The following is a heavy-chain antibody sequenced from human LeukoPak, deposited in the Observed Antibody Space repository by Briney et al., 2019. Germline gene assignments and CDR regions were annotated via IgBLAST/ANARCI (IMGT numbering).Heavy chain of an antibody. CDR3: ARDLYGDYEDY. J-gene: IGHJ4*02. D-gene: IGHD4-17*01. CDR2: MNPNSGNT. Sequence: ASVKVSCKASGYTFISSDIHWVRQATGQGLEWMGWMNPNSGNTGYAQKFQGRVTMTRDTSISTAYMELSRLRSDDTAVYYCARDLYGDYEDYWGQGTLVTVSS. CDR1: GYTFISSD. V-gene: IGHV1-8*01.